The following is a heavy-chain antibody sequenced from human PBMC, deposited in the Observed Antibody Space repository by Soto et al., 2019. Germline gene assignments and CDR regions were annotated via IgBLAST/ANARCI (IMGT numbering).Heavy chain of an antibody. D-gene: IGHD6-6*01. Sequence: QLQLQESGPGLVKPSETLSLTCTVSGGSISSSSYYWGWIRQPPGKGLEWIGSIYYSGSTYYNPSLKSRVTISVDTSKNQFSLKLSSVTAADTAVYYCARRGAYSSSYYFDYWGQGTLVTVSS. CDR1: GGSISSSSYY. J-gene: IGHJ4*02. CDR3: ARRGAYSSSYYFDY. V-gene: IGHV4-39*01. CDR2: IYYSGST.